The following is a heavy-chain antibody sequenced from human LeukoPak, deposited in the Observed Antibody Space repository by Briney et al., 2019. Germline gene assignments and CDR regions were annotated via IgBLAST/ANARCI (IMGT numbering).Heavy chain of an antibody. J-gene: IGHJ6*03. CDR3: ARVGPWVNPDYYYYYMDV. D-gene: IGHD1-14*01. CDR2: IIPVFGTS. Sequence: GASVKVSCKASGGTFSSYAISWVRQAPGQGLEWMGGIIPVFGTSNYAQKFQGRVTITADESTRTAYMELSSLRSEDTAVYYCARVGPWVNPDYYYYYMDVWGKGTTVTVSS. CDR1: GGTFSSYA. V-gene: IGHV1-69*13.